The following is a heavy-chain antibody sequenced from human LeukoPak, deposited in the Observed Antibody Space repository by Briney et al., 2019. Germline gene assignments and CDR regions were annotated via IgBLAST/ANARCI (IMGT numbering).Heavy chain of an antibody. CDR1: GGSISSHY. D-gene: IGHD1-26*01. V-gene: IGHV4-59*11. CDR2: IYYSGST. Sequence: PSETLSLTCTVSGGSISSHYWSWIRQPPGKGLEWIGYIYYSGSTNYNPSLKSRVTISVDTSKNQFSLKLSSVTAADTAVYYCARGGGSYPYAFDIWGQGTMVTVSS. J-gene: IGHJ3*02. CDR3: ARGGGSYPYAFDI.